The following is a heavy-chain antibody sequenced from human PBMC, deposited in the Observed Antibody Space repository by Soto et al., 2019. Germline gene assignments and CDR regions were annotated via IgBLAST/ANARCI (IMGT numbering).Heavy chain of an antibody. Sequence: SATLFLTRAFHCQSFPGYYWSWIRPPPGQGLEWIGEINHSGSTNYNPSLKSRVTISVDTSKNQFSLKLSSVTAADTAVYYCARAPRLVTMVRGVIQPGYGMDVWCQGTTVT. V-gene: IGHV4-34*01. D-gene: IGHD3-10*01. J-gene: IGHJ6*02. CDR3: ARAPRLVTMVRGVIQPGYGMDV. CDR2: INHSGST. CDR1: CQSFPGYY.